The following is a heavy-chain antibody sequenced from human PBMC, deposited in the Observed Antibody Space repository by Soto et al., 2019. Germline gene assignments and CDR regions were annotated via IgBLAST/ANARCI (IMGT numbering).Heavy chain of an antibody. CDR1: GFTFSSYA. J-gene: IGHJ4*02. CDR3: AEGKLELHHYFDY. V-gene: IGHV3-23*01. Sequence: PGGSLRLSCAASGFTFSSYAMSWVRQAPGKGLEWVSAISGSGGSTYYADSVKGRFTISRDNSKNTLYLQMNSLRAEDTAVYYCAEGKLELHHYFDYWGQGTLVTVSS. D-gene: IGHD1-7*01. CDR2: ISGSGGST.